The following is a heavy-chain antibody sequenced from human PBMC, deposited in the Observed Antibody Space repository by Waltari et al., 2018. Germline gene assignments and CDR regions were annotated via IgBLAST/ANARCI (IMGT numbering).Heavy chain of an antibody. D-gene: IGHD5-12*01. J-gene: IGHJ3*01. CDR1: GGSISSYY. CDR3: ARDSGSEAFDV. CDR2: IYYSGRT. Sequence: QVQLQESGSGLVQPSETLSLTCTVSGGSISSYYWSWIRQPPGKGLDWIGYIYYSGRTNYNPSLKSRVTISVDTSKNQFSLKLRSVTAADTAVYYCARDSGSEAFDVWGQGTMVTVSS. V-gene: IGHV4-59*01.